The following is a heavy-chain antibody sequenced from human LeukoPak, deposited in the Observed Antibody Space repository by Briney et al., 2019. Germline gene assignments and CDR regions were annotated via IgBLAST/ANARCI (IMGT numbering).Heavy chain of an antibody. CDR3: ARGMGGFWSGYDY. D-gene: IGHD3-3*01. J-gene: IGHJ4*02. V-gene: IGHV3-30-3*01. Sequence: PGGSLRLSCAASGFTFSSYAMHWVRQAPGKGLEWVAVISNDGSNKYYADSVKGRFTISRDNSKNTLYLQMNSLRAEDTAVYYCARGMGGFWSGYDYWGQGTLVTVSS. CDR2: ISNDGSNK. CDR1: GFTFSSYA.